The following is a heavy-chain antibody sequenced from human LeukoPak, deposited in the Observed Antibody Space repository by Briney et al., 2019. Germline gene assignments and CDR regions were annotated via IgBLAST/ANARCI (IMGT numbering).Heavy chain of an antibody. Sequence: GGSLRLSCAASGFTFSSYSMNWVRQAPGKGLEWVSSISSSSSYIYYADSVKGRFTISRDNAKNSLYLQMNSLRSEDTAVYYCVTVRYYYDSSDTTTWTFDIWGQGTMVTVSS. CDR1: GFTFSSYS. CDR2: ISSSSSYI. J-gene: IGHJ3*02. CDR3: VTVRYYYDSSDTTTWTFDI. D-gene: IGHD3-22*01. V-gene: IGHV3-21*04.